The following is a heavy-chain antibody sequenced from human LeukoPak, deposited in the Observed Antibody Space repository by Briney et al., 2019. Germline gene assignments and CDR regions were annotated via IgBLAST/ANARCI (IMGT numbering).Heavy chain of an antibody. V-gene: IGHV3-11*01. CDR1: GFTFTDYY. D-gene: IGHD4-17*01. J-gene: IGHJ4*02. CDR3: ARAGRLQYGDYVAFDY. CDR2: ISISSTTI. Sequence: LGVSLRLSCAASGFTFTDYYMSWIRQAPGKGLEWVSYISISSTTIYYADSVKGRFTFSRDNAKNSLYLQMNSLRDEDTAVYYCARAGRLQYGDYVAFDYWGQGTLVTVSS.